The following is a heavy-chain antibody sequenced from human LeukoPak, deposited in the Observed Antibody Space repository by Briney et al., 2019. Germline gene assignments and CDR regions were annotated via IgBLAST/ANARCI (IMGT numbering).Heavy chain of an antibody. D-gene: IGHD4-17*01. Sequence: GGSLRLSCAASGFTFSSYSMNWVRQAPGKGLEWVAVISHDGSNKYYADSVKGRFTISRDNSKNMLYLQMGSLRPDDTAVYYCARDPSGDYYFDYWGQGTLVTVSS. CDR1: GFTFSSYS. J-gene: IGHJ4*02. CDR3: ARDPSGDYYFDY. CDR2: ISHDGSNK. V-gene: IGHV3-30*03.